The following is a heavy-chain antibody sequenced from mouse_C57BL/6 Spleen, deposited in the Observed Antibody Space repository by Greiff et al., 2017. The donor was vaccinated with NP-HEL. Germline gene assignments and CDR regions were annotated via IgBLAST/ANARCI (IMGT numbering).Heavy chain of an antibody. V-gene: IGHV1-64*01. CDR3: ARIYYYYDDYFDY. J-gene: IGHJ2*01. D-gene: IGHD2-4*01. CDR1: GYTFTSYW. CDR2: IHPNSGST. Sequence: VQLQQSGAELVKPGASVKLSCKASGYTFTSYWMHWVKQRPGQGLEWIGMIHPNSGSTNYNEKFKSKATLTVDKSSSTAYMQLSSLTSEDSAVYYCARIYYYYDDYFDYWGQGTTLTVSS.